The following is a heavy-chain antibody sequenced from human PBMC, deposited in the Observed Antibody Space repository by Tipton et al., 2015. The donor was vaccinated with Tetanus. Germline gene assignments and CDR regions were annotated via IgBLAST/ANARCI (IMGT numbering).Heavy chain of an antibody. CDR3: ARDRDSSGWFLGYYGMDV. V-gene: IGHV1-18*01. CDR1: GYTFTSYG. CDR2: ISAYNGNT. D-gene: IGHD6-19*01. J-gene: IGHJ6*02. Sequence: QLVQSGAEVKKPGDSVKVSCKASGYTFTSYGISWVRQAPGQGLEWMGWISAYNGNTNYAQKLQGRVTMTTDTSTSTAYMELRSLRSDDAAVYYCARDRDSSGWFLGYYGMDVWGQGTTVTVSS.